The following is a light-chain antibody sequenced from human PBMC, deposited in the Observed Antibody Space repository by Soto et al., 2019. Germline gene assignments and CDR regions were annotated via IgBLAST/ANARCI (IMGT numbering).Light chain of an antibody. CDR1: QGIRSA. CDR2: VXS. Sequence: INLTQSPSSLSASLGDRVTLPXRTSQGIRSALGWYQQDPVXVPKXXXYVXSTLQSGVPSRLSGSGSGTDFSLPIRCLQPEDFATYYCQQLSRYPLTFGGGTKVDIK. V-gene: IGKV1-13*02. J-gene: IGKJ4*01. CDR3: QQLSRYPLT.